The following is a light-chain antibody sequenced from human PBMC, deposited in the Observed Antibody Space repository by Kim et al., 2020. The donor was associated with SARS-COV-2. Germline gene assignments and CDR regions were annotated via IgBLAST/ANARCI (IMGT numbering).Light chain of an antibody. CDR2: GKN. V-gene: IGLV3-19*02. Sequence: SSELTQDPAVSVALGQTVRITCQGDSLRVYFASWYQQKPGQAPVRVIYGKNKRPSGIPDRFSGSTSGDTASLTITGAQAEDEADYYCNSWDSSGIHVVFAGGTQLTVL. CDR1: SLRVYF. CDR3: NSWDSSGIHVV. J-gene: IGLJ2*01.